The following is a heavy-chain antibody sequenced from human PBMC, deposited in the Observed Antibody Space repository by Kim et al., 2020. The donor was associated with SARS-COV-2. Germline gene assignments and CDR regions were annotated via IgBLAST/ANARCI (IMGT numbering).Heavy chain of an antibody. CDR2: IIPIFGTA. J-gene: IGHJ6*02. D-gene: IGHD2-2*02. Sequence: SVKVSCKASGGTFSSYAISWVRQAPGQGLEWMGGIIPIFGTANYAQKFQGRVTITADESTSTAYMELSSLRSEDTAVYYCARDQWSGVPAAIHYYGMDVWGQGTTVTVSS. CDR1: GGTFSSYA. CDR3: ARDQWSGVPAAIHYYGMDV. V-gene: IGHV1-69*13.